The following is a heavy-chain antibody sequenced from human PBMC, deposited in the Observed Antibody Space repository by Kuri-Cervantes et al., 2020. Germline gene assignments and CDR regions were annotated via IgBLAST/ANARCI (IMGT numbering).Heavy chain of an antibody. J-gene: IGHJ4*02. CDR1: GGSISSYY. V-gene: IGHV4-59*01. CDR2: IYYSGST. D-gene: IGHD6-19*01. CDR3: ARFYSSAWSFDY. Sequence: SETLSLTCTVSGGSISSYYWSWIRQPPGKGLEWIGYIYYSGSTHYNPSLKSRVTISVDTSKIQFSLKLSSVTAADTAVYYCARFYSSAWSFDYWGQGTVVTVSS.